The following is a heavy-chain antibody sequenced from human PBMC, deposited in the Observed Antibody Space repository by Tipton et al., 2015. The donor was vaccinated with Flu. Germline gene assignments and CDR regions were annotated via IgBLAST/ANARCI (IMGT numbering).Heavy chain of an antibody. Sequence: GSLRLSCAASGFDFINYWMYWVRQVPGKGLVWVSRINGDGDLTSCAESVKGRFSVTRDNARNTVFLQMDSLRVEDTAVYYCATYASGSYSFDYWGPGTVVTVSP. CDR2: INGDGDLT. V-gene: IGHV3-74*01. J-gene: IGHJ4*02. CDR3: ATYASGSYSFDY. D-gene: IGHD3-10*01. CDR1: GFDFINYW.